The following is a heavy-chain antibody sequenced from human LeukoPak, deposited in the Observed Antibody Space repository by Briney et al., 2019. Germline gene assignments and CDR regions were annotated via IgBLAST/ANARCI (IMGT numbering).Heavy chain of an antibody. CDR2: ISGRGGNT. J-gene: IGHJ5*01. D-gene: IGHD3-22*01. CDR3: ATGYSDSLRSPLDS. V-gene: IGHV3-23*01. CDR1: GLTFNNYA. Sequence: GGSLRLSCAASGLTFNNYALTWIRQAPGKGLEWVSSISGRGGNTYYADSVKGRFTISRGDSKNTLFLQMNSLRAEDTAVYYCATGYSDSLRSPLDSWGQGTLVTDSS.